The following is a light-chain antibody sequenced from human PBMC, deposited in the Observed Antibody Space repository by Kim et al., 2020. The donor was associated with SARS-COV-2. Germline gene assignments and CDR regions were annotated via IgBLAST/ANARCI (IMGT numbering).Light chain of an antibody. CDR2: DFN. V-gene: IGLV2-14*03. Sequence: GHSISISCTGTSNNIGSYNYVSWHQQHPGKAPKLMIYDFNKRPSGISSRFSGSKSGSTASLTISGLQAEDEADYYCSSFTTRSTLVFGGGTQLTVL. CDR1: SNNIGSYNY. J-gene: IGLJ3*02. CDR3: SSFTTRSTLV.